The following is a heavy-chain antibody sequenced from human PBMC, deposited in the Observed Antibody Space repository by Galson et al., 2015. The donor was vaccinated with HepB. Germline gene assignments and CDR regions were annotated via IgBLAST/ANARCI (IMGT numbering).Heavy chain of an antibody. CDR1: GYSFTSYW. Sequence: QSGAEVKKPGESLKISCKGSGYSFTSYWIAWVRQMPGKGLQWMGIINPGDSETRYRPSFQGQVTISADKSISTAYLQWSSLRASDTAIHYCARLSTSSDSLDIWGRGTMVTVS. V-gene: IGHV5-51*01. CDR2: INPGDSET. J-gene: IGHJ3*02. D-gene: IGHD2-2*01. CDR3: ARLSTSSDSLDI.